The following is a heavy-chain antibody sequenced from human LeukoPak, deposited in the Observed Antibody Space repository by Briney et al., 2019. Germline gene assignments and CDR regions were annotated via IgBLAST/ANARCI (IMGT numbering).Heavy chain of an antibody. CDR3: ARIEVGATSGYHY. D-gene: IGHD1-26*01. V-gene: IGHV3-21*01. CDR2: ISTSSSYI. Sequence: GGSLRLSCAASGFTFSSHSMNWVRQAPGKGLEWVSSISTSSSYIYYADSVKGRFTISRDNAKNSLYLQMNTLRAEDTAVYYCARIEVGATSGYHYWGQGTLVIVSS. J-gene: IGHJ4*02. CDR1: GFTFSSHS.